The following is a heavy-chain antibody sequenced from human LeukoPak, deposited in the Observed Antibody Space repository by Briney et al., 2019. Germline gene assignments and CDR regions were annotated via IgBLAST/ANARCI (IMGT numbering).Heavy chain of an antibody. J-gene: IGHJ6*03. CDR3: ARGGRYMSASWYRSVYYYMDV. D-gene: IGHD6-13*01. V-gene: IGHV4-34*01. CDR1: GGSFSNSY. CDR2: IN. Sequence: SETLSLTCGVYGGSFSNSYWSWIRQPPGKGLEWIGEINPSLKSRVTISLDESKNQFSLKLSSVTAADTAVYFCARGGRYMSASWYRSVYYYMDVWGKGTTVTVSS.